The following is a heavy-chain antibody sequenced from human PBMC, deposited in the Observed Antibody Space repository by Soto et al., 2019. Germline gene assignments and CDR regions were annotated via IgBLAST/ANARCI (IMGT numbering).Heavy chain of an antibody. J-gene: IGHJ4*02. CDR3: ARAGSYQSFDF. D-gene: IGHD2-15*01. CDR1: GFTFSDYS. CDR2: ISPSTSLI. V-gene: IGHV3-21*01. Sequence: GGSLTLSCAAYGFTFSDYSMHWVRQAPGKVLEWVSSISPSTSLIYYADTQQGRFTISRDQAENSLYLQMSRLRAEDTAVYYCARAGSYQSFDFWGQGTLVTVSS.